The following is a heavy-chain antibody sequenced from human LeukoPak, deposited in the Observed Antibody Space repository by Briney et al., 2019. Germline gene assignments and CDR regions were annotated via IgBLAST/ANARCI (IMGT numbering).Heavy chain of an antibody. CDR2: IIPIFGTA. V-gene: IGHV1-69*05. Sequence: GASVKVSCKASGGTFSSYAISWVRQAPGQGLEWMGGIIPIFGTANYAQKFQGRVTITRDTSASTAYMELSSLRSEDTAVYYCARDPATVVTPHFDYWGQGTLVTVSS. CDR1: GGTFSSYA. D-gene: IGHD4-23*01. J-gene: IGHJ4*02. CDR3: ARDPATVVTPHFDY.